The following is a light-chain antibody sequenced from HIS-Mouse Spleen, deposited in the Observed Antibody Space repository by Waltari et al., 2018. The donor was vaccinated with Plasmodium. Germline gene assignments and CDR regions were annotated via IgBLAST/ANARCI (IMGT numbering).Light chain of an antibody. CDR1: QSISSY. J-gene: IGKJ2*01. Sequence: DIQMTQSPSSLSASVGDRVTITCRASQSISSYLNWYQQKPGKAPKLLIYAASRLQSGFPPRFSGSGSGTDCTLTISSQQPEDFATYYCQQSHTFGQGTKLEIK. CDR3: QQSHT. V-gene: IGKV1-39*01. CDR2: AAS.